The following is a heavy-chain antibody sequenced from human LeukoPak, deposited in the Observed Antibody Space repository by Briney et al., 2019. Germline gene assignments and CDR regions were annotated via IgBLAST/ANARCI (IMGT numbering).Heavy chain of an antibody. Sequence: SETLSLTCTVSGGSISSYYWSWIRQPPGKGLEWIGYIYYSGSTNYNPSLKSRVTISVDTSKNQFSLKLSSVTAADTAVHYCARIGYLDAFDIWGQGTMVTVSS. V-gene: IGHV4-59*01. CDR3: ARIGYLDAFDI. D-gene: IGHD1-1*01. CDR1: GGSISSYY. J-gene: IGHJ3*02. CDR2: IYYSGST.